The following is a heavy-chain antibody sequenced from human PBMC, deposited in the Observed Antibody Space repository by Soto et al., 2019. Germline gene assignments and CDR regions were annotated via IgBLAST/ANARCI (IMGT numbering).Heavy chain of an antibody. CDR1: GDSLNNYY. CDR2: IYYSGST. V-gene: IGHV4-59*01. Sequence: PSETLSLTCTVSGDSLNNYYWTWVRQPPGKSLEWIGYIYYSGSTNYNPSLKSRVTISVDTSKNQFSLNLISVTAADTAVYYCAGSSGWDFDYWGQGTLVTVSS. J-gene: IGHJ4*02. D-gene: IGHD6-19*01. CDR3: AGSSGWDFDY.